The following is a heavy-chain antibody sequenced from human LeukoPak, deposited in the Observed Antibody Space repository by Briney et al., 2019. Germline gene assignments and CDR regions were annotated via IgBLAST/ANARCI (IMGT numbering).Heavy chain of an antibody. Sequence: PAGGSLRLSCAASGFTFSSYAMSWVRQAPGKGLEWVSAISGSGGSTYYADSVKGRFTISRDNSKNTLYLQMNSLRAEDTAVYYCVKEVVDRGDYSDGYWGQGTLVTVSS. CDR2: ISGSGGST. CDR3: VKEVVDRGDYSDGY. D-gene: IGHD2-21*02. V-gene: IGHV3-23*01. J-gene: IGHJ4*02. CDR1: GFTFSSYA.